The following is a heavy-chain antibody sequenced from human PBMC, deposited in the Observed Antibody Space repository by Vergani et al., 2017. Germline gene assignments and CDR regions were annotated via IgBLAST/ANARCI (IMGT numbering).Heavy chain of an antibody. D-gene: IGHD2-2*02. CDR2: IKQDGSEK. V-gene: IGHV3-7*01. Sequence: EVQLVESGGGLVQPGGSLTLSCAASGFTFSSYWMTWVRPAPGKGLEWVANIKQDGSEKYYVDSVKGRFTLSRDNAKNSLYLQMNSLRAEDTAVYYCARDPPGYCSSTSCYTFDYYYYMDVWGKGTTVTVSS. CDR3: ARDPPGYCSSTSCYTFDYYYYMDV. CDR1: GFTFSSYW. J-gene: IGHJ6*03.